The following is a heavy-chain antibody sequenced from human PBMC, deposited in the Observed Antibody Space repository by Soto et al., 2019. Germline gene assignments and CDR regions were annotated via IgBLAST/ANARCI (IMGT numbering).Heavy chain of an antibody. CDR3: AGGGEKATGIAARRSRPGPRYNWFDP. D-gene: IGHD6-6*01. CDR1: GYTFTSYD. J-gene: IGHJ5*02. CDR2: MNPNSGNT. Sequence: ASVKVSCKASGYTFTSYDINWVRQATGQGLEWMGWMNPNSGNTGYAQKFQGRVTMTRNTSISTAYMELSSLRSEDTAVYYCAGGGEKATGIAARRSRPGPRYNWFDPWGQGTLVTVSS. V-gene: IGHV1-8*01.